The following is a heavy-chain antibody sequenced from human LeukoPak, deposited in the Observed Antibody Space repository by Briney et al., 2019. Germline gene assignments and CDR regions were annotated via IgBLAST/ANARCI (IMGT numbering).Heavy chain of an antibody. J-gene: IGHJ4*02. V-gene: IGHV3-21*01. Sequence: GGSLRLSCAASGFTFSDAWMNWVRQAPGKGLEWVSSISSSSSYIYYADSVKGRFTISRDNAKNSLYLQMNSLRAEDTAVYYCARDLPGVVVVPGDYWGQGTLVTVSS. D-gene: IGHD2-2*01. CDR3: ARDLPGVVVVPGDY. CDR2: ISSSSSYI. CDR1: GFTFSDAW.